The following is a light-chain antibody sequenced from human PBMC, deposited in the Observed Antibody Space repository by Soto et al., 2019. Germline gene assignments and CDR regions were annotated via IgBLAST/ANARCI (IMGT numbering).Light chain of an antibody. CDR2: ENN. CDR1: SSNIGNNY. Sequence: QSVLTQPPSVSAAPGQKVTISCSGSSSNIGNNYVSWYQQLPGTAPKLLIYENNKRPAGIPDRFSGSKSGTSATLGITVLQTGDEADYYCGTWDSSLSAGWVFGGGTKLTVL. J-gene: IGLJ3*02. V-gene: IGLV1-51*02. CDR3: GTWDSSLSAGWV.